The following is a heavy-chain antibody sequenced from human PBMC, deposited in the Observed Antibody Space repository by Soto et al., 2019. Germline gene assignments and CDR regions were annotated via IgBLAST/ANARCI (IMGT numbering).Heavy chain of an antibody. CDR2: ISWNSGSI. CDR1: GFTFDDYA. J-gene: IGHJ6*02. V-gene: IGHV3-9*01. D-gene: IGHD6-13*01. CDR3: AKGERGSSWYYYYYYGMDV. Sequence: VQLVESGGGLVQPGRSPRLSCAASGFTFDDYAMHWVRQAPGKGLEWVSGISWNSGSIGYADSVKGRFTISRDNAKNSLYLQMNSLRAEDTALYYCAKGERGSSWYYYYYYGMDVWGQGTTVTVSS.